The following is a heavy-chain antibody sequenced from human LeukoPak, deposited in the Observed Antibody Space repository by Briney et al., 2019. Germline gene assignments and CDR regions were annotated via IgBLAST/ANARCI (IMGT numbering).Heavy chain of an antibody. CDR1: GGSFSGYY. V-gene: IGHV4-34*01. D-gene: IGHD4-11*01. CDR3: ARGQGTVTTH. J-gene: IGHJ4*02. CDR2: INHSGSA. Sequence: SETLSLTCAVAGGSFSGYYWTWIRQPPGKGLEWIGEINHSGSANYNPSLMSRVTISLDTSKNHFSLNLSSVTAADTAVYYCARGQGTVTTHWGQGTLVTVSS.